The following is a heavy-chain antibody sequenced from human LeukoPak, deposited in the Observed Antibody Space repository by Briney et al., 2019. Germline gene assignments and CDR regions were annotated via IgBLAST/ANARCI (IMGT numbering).Heavy chain of an antibody. CDR1: GGSFRGYY. D-gene: IGHD3-3*01. J-gene: IGHJ4*02. CDR3: ARELVDYDFWSGYYPKYYFDY. V-gene: IGHV4-34*01. CDR2: INHSGST. Sequence: SETLSLTCAVYGGSFRGYYWSWIRRPPGKGLESIRAINHSGSTNSNPSLKSRVTISVDTSKNQFSLKLSSVPAADTAVYYCARELVDYDFWSGYYPKYYFDYCGQGTLVTVSS.